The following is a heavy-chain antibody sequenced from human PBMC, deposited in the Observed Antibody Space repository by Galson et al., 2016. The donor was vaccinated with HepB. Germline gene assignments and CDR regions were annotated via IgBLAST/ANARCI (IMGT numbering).Heavy chain of an antibody. J-gene: IGHJ6*02. D-gene: IGHD2-8*02. Sequence: SLRLSCAASGFAFRTYGFHWVRQAPGKGLERLALISYDGRQKYYADSVDGRFTVSRDNSMDTLYLQMNNLRTDDTAVYYCARWGQIVLGAIDVWGQGTTVTVSS. V-gene: IGHV3-30*14. CDR1: GFAFRTYG. CDR2: ISYDGRQK. CDR3: ARWGQIVLGAIDV.